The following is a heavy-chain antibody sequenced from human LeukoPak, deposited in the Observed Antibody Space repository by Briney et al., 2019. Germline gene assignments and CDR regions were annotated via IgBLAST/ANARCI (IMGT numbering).Heavy chain of an antibody. D-gene: IGHD1-26*01. J-gene: IGHJ4*02. V-gene: IGHV4-34*01. Sequence: ESSETLSLTCAVYGGSFSGYYWSWIRQPPGKGLEWIGEINHSGSTNYNPSLKSRVTISVDTSKNQFSLKLSSVTAADTAVYYCARDRGSQPFIDYWGQGTLVTVSS. CDR1: GGSFSGYY. CDR2: INHSGST. CDR3: ARDRGSQPFIDY.